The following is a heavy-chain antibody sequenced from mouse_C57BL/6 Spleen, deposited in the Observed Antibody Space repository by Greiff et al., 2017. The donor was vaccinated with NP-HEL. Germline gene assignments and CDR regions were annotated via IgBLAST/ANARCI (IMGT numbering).Heavy chain of an antibody. Sequence: EVMLVESGGGLVQSGRSLRLSCATSGFTFSDFYMEWVRQAPGKGLEWIAASRNKANDYTTEYSASVKGRFIVSRDTSQSILYLQMNALRAEDTAIYYCARDAGYYVGDYWGQGTSVTVSS. CDR1: GFTFSDFY. D-gene: IGHD2-3*01. V-gene: IGHV7-1*01. CDR3: ARDAGYYVGDY. CDR2: SRNKANDYTT. J-gene: IGHJ4*01.